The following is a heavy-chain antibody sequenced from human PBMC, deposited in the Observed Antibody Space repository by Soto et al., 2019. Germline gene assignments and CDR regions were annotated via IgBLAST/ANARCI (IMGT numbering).Heavy chain of an antibody. CDR1: GFYFEDFA. V-gene: IGHV3-9*01. Sequence: LRLSCTASGFYFEDFAMHWVRKAPGKGLEWVARISWNGGTIDYADPVKGRFTISRDNAKKSLFLQMNSLRAEDTAVYYCARDHGSSWYLTSFDYWGQGTLVTVSS. J-gene: IGHJ4*02. CDR3: ARDHGSSWYLTSFDY. D-gene: IGHD6-13*01. CDR2: ISWNGGTI.